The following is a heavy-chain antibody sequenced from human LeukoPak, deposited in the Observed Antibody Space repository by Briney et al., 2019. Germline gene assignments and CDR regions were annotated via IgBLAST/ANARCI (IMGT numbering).Heavy chain of an antibody. CDR2: INPNSGGT. CDR1: GYTFTGYY. J-gene: IGHJ6*02. V-gene: IGHV1-2*02. CDR3: ASSSPTYHYYGMDV. Sequence: GASVKVSCKASGYTFTGYYMHWVRQAPGQGLEWMGWINPNSGGTNYAQKFQGRVTMTRDASISTAYMELSRLRSDDTAVYYCASSSPTYHYYGMDVWGQGTTVTVSS. D-gene: IGHD6-6*01.